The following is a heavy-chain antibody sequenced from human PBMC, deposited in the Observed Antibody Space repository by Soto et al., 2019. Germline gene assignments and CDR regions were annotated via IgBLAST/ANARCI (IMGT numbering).Heavy chain of an antibody. Sequence: SETLSLTCAVYGGSFSGYYWSWIRQPPGKGLEWIGEINHSGSTNYNPSLKSRVTISVDTSKNQFSLKLSSVTAADTAVYYCAVAYKNYYYYYMDVWGRGTTVTVSS. V-gene: IGHV4-34*01. CDR1: GGSFSGYY. D-gene: IGHD1-1*01. CDR2: INHSGST. J-gene: IGHJ6*03. CDR3: AVAYKNYYYYYMDV.